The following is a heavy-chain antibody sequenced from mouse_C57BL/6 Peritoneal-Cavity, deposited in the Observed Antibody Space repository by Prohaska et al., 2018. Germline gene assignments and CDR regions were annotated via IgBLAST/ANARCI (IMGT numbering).Heavy chain of an antibody. CDR2: INPNNGGT. Sequence: HGKSLEWIGDINPNNGGTSYNQKFKGKATLTVDKSSSTAYMELRSLTSEDSAVYYCARGGDYDWFAYWGQGTLATVSA. V-gene: IGHV1-26*01. D-gene: IGHD2-4*01. CDR3: ARGGDYDWFAY. J-gene: IGHJ3*01.